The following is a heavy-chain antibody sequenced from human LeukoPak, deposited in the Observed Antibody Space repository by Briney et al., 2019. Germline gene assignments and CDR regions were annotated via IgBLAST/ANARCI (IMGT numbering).Heavy chain of an antibody. CDR1: GFTFSSYA. CDR2: ISGSGGST. Sequence: GGSLRLSCAASGFTFSSYAMSWVRQAPGKGLEWVSAISGSGGSTYYADSVKGRFTISRDNSKNTLYLQMNSLRAEDTAVYYCAEDWISPPGYYFDYWGQGTLVTVSS. J-gene: IGHJ4*02. D-gene: IGHD2-2*03. V-gene: IGHV3-23*01. CDR3: AEDWISPPGYYFDY.